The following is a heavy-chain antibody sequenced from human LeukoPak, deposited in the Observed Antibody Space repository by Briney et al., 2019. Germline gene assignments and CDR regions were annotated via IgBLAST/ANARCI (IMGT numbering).Heavy chain of an antibody. D-gene: IGHD4-23*01. Sequence: SVKVSCKASGGTFSSYAISWVRQAPGQGLEWMGRIIPIFGIANYAQKFQGRVTITADKSTSTAYMELSSLRSEDTAVYYCASGTTVVTALDYWGQGTLITVSS. CDR2: IIPIFGIA. CDR1: GGTFSSYA. V-gene: IGHV1-69*04. CDR3: ASGTTVVTALDY. J-gene: IGHJ4*02.